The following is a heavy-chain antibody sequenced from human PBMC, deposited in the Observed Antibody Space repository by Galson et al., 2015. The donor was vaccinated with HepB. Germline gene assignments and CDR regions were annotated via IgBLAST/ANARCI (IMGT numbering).Heavy chain of an antibody. Sequence: SVKVSCKASGYTFNTYGISWGRQAPGQGLEWMGWISAYNGNTNYAQKLQGRVTMTTDTSTSTAYMELRRLRSDDTAMYYCSRDQIVVVPAATPCWCFDLWGRGTLVTVSS. CDR2: ISAYNGNT. CDR1: GYTFNTYG. J-gene: IGHJ2*01. D-gene: IGHD2-2*01. V-gene: IGHV1-18*01. CDR3: SRDQIVVVPAATPCWCFDL.